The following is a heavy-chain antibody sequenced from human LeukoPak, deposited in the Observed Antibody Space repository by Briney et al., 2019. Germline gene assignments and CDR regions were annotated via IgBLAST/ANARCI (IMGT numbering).Heavy chain of an antibody. Sequence: PGGSLRLSCAASGFTFSSYSMNWVRQAPGKGLEWVSSISSGSSYIYYADSVKGRFTISRDNSKNTLYLQMNSLRAEDTAVYYCARDPRDGYNPSGAFDIWGQGTMVTVSS. CDR1: GFTFSSYS. CDR2: ISSGSSYI. D-gene: IGHD5-24*01. J-gene: IGHJ3*02. V-gene: IGHV3-21*01. CDR3: ARDPRDGYNPSGAFDI.